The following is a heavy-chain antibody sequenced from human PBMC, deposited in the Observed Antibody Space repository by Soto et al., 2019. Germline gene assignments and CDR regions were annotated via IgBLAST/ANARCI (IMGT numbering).Heavy chain of an antibody. V-gene: IGHV3-7*01. J-gene: IGHJ4*02. CDR1: GFTFSSYW. Sequence: GGSLRLSCAASGFTFSSYWMSWVRQAPGKGLEWVANIKQDGSEKYYVDSVKGRFTISRDNAKNSLYLQMNSLRAEDTAVYYCARDGPLYSSAYPDYWGQGTLVTVSS. D-gene: IGHD3-22*01. CDR3: ARDGPLYSSAYPDY. CDR2: IKQDGSEK.